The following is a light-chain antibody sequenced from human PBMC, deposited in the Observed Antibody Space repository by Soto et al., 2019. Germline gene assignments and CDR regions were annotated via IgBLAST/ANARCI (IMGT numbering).Light chain of an antibody. J-gene: IGLJ1*01. CDR1: SSDVGSYNR. V-gene: IGLV2-18*02. CDR3: SSYTTSSTYV. Sequence: QSALTQPPSVSGSPGQSVAISCIGTSSDVGSYNRVSWYQQPPGTAPKLMIYDVSDRPSGVPDRFSGSKSGNTASLTISGLQAEDEADYYCSSYTTSSTYVFGTGTKVTVL. CDR2: DVS.